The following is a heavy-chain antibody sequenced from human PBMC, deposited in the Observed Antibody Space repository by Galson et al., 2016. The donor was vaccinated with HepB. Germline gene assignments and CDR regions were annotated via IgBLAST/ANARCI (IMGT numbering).Heavy chain of an antibody. J-gene: IGHJ6*02. V-gene: IGHV3-66*01. CDR3: ARSGDFRSGYSGYGMDV. CDR2: VYAVGTTK. D-gene: IGHD3-3*01. CDR1: GLNVSSSY. Sequence: SLRLSCAASGLNVSSSYMRWVRQAPWRRLESLSIVYAVGTTKYYADSVKCRFTISRDNSKNTLYLQMNSLRGEDTALYYCARSGDFRSGYSGYGMDVWGQGTTVTVSS.